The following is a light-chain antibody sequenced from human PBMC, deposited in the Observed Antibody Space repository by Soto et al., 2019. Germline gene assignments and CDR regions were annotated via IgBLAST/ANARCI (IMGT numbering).Light chain of an antibody. CDR3: MQATDFPRT. Sequence: VVMTQSPLSLPVTLGQPASISCRSNQSLVHSDGIAYFSWFQQRPGRSPRRLIYKVSNRDSGVPARFSGSGSGTDFALKISRVEAEDVGVYYCMQATDFPRTFGQGTKGDIK. V-gene: IGKV2-30*02. J-gene: IGKJ1*01. CDR1: QSLVHSDGIAY. CDR2: KVS.